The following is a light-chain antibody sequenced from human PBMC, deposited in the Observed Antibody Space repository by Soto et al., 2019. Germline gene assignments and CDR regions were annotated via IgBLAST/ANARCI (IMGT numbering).Light chain of an antibody. CDR2: QDS. Sequence: SYELTQPPSVSVSPGQTASITCSGDKLGDKYACWYQQKPGQSPVLVIYQDSKRPSGIPERFSGSNSGNTATLTISGTQAMDEADYYCQAWDSSTVVFGTGTKV. CDR3: QAWDSSTVV. V-gene: IGLV3-1*01. J-gene: IGLJ1*01. CDR1: KLGDKY.